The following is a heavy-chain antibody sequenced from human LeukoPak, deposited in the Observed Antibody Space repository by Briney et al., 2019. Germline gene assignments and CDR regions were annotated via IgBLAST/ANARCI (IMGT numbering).Heavy chain of an antibody. CDR2: IYPGDSDT. CDR1: GYSFTSYW. V-gene: IGHV5-51*01. Sequence: GESLKISCKGSGYSFTSYWIGWVRQLPGKGLEWMGIIYPGDSDTRYNPSCQAQFTISADNSTSTDYQQWSSLKVSDPGMYYCARWYYYDSSGYLENWFDTWGQGTLVTVSS. J-gene: IGHJ5*02. D-gene: IGHD3-22*01. CDR3: ARWYYYDSSGYLENWFDT.